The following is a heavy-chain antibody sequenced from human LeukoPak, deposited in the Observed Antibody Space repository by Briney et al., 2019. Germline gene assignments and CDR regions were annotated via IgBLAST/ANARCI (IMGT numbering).Heavy chain of an antibody. D-gene: IGHD4-17*01. J-gene: IGHJ4*02. CDR3: AKKFQLTTVSYIDY. CDR1: RFTFSSYA. Sequence: GGSLRLSCAASRFTFSSYAMSWVRQAPGKGLEWVSAISGSGGSTYYADSVKGRFTISRDNSKNTLYLQMNSLRAEDTAVYYCAKKFQLTTVSYIDYWGQGTLVTVSS. V-gene: IGHV3-23*01. CDR2: ISGSGGST.